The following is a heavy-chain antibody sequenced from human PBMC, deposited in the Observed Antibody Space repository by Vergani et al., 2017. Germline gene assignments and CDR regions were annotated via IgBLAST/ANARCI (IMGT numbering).Heavy chain of an antibody. D-gene: IGHD6-19*01. CDR3: ARDGSGWYENAFDI. J-gene: IGHJ3*02. CDR2: IYTSGST. CDR1: GGSISSGSYY. V-gene: IGHV4-61*02. Sequence: QVQLQESGPGLVKPSQTLSLTCTVSGGSISSGSYYWSWIRQPAGKGLEWIGRIYTSGSTNYNPSLKSRVTISVDTSKNQFSLKLSSVTAADTAVYYCARDGSGWYENAFDIWGQGTMVIVSS.